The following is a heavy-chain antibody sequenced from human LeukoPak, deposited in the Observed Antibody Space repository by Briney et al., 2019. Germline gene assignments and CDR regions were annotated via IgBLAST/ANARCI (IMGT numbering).Heavy chain of an antibody. V-gene: IGHV4-39*01. CDR2: IYYSGGT. J-gene: IGHJ4*02. CDR3: ARHPRLRYFDWSDY. D-gene: IGHD3-9*01. Sequence: SETLSLTCTVSGGSISSSSYYWGWIRQPPGKGLEWIGSIYYSGGTYYNPSLKSRVTISVDTSKNQFSLKLSSVTAADTAVYYCARHPRLRYFDWSDYWGQGTLVTVSS. CDR1: GGSISSSSYY.